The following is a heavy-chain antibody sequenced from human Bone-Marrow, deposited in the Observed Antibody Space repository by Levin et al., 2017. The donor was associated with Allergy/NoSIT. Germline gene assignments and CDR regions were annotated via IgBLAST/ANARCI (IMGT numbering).Heavy chain of an antibody. Sequence: SETLSLTCTLSGDSISNGGYYWSWIRQYPGRGLEWIGYSYYTGNTYYNPSLESRVTISVDTSKNQFSLNLRSATAPDTAVYYCARRARNGYVFQHWGQGTPVTVSS. CDR3: ARRARNGYVFQH. J-gene: IGHJ1*01. CDR2: SYYTGNT. V-gene: IGHV4-31*03. CDR1: GDSISNGGYY. D-gene: IGHD3-16*01.